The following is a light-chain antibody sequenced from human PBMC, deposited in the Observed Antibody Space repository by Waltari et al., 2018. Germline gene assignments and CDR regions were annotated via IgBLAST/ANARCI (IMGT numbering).Light chain of an antibody. J-gene: IGKJ2*01. V-gene: IGKV3-11*01. CDR3: HQRSDWPRT. CDR1: QSVRSY. CDR2: DAS. Sequence: EIVLTQSPATLSLSPGETATLSCRASQSVRSYLAWYQKKPGQAPRLLISDASNRATGIPARFSGSGSGTDFTLTISSLEPEDFAVYYCHQRSDWPRTFGQGTKVGIK.